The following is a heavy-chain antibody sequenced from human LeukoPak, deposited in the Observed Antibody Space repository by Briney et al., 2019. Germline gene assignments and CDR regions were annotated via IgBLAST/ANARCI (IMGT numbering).Heavy chain of an antibody. J-gene: IGHJ4*02. V-gene: IGHV4-38-2*02. Sequence: SETLSLTCTVSGYSISSGYYWGWIRQPPGKGLEWIGSIRQSGTTYHNPSLRSRVTISVDTSKNQFSLKLSSVTAADTAVYYCARDRPLNYYGSGSYFDYWGQGTLVTVSS. D-gene: IGHD3-10*01. CDR1: GYSISSGYY. CDR3: ARDRPLNYYGSGSYFDY. CDR2: IRQSGTT.